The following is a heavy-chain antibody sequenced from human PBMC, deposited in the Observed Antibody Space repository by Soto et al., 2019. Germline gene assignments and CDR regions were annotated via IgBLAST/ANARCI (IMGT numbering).Heavy chain of an antibody. J-gene: IGHJ6*02. D-gene: IGHD1-7*01. CDR2: INPNSGGT. CDR1: GYTFTGYY. CDR3: ARDYITGTTHLYYYYYGMDF. V-gene: IGHV1-2*02. Sequence: ASVKVSCKASGYTFTGYYMHWVRQAPGQGLEWMGWINPNSGGTNYAQKFQGRVTMTRDTSISTAYMELSRLRSDDTAVYYCARDYITGTTHLYYYYYGMDFWGQGTTVTV.